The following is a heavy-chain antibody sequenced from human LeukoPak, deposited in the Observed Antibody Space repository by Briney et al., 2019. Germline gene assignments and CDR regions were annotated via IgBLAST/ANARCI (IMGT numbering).Heavy chain of an antibody. CDR2: ISSSSSYI. Sequence: GGSLRPSCAASGFTFSSYSMNWVRQAPGKGLEWVSSISSSSSYIYYADSVKGRFTISRDNARNSLYLQMNSLRAEDTAVYYCARDLGWLDDYWGQGTLVTVSS. V-gene: IGHV3-21*01. J-gene: IGHJ4*02. CDR3: ARDLGWLDDY. D-gene: IGHD5-12*01. CDR1: GFTFSSYS.